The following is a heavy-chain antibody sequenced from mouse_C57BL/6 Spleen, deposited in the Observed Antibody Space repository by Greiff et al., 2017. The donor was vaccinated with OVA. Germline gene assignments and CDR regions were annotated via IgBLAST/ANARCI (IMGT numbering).Heavy chain of an antibody. V-gene: IGHV1-4*01. CDR3: ARGPSTQATAWFAY. CDR1: GYTFTSYT. D-gene: IGHD3-2*02. Sequence: QVQLKQSGAELARPGASVKMSCKASGYTFTSYTMHWVKQRPGQGLEWIGYINPSSGYTKYNQKFKDKATLTADKSSSTAYMQLSSLTSEDSAVYYCARGPSTQATAWFAYWGQGTLVTVSA. J-gene: IGHJ3*01. CDR2: INPSSGYT.